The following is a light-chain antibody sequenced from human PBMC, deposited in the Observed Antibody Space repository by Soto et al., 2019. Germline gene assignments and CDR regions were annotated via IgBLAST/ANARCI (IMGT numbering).Light chain of an antibody. CDR3: QQYNNWPQT. CDR1: QSVSSN. CDR2: GAS. J-gene: IGKJ1*01. V-gene: IGKV3-15*01. Sequence: EIVMPQSHATLSVSPGARSTLSGRASQSVSSNLAWYQQKPGQAPRLLIYGASTRATGIPARFSGSGSGTEFTLTISSLQSEDFAVYYCQQYNNWPQTFGQGTKVDIK.